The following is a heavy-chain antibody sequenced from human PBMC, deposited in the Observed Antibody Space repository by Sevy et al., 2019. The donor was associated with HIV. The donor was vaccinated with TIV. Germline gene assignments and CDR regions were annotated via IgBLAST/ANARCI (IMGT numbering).Heavy chain of an antibody. J-gene: IGHJ4*02. V-gene: IGHV3-48*03. CDR3: ARDLPPSATTVAHFDC. D-gene: IGHD4-17*01. CDR1: GFSFSSYE. CDR2: ISNSGSSV. Sequence: GVSLRLSCAASGFSFSSYEMNWVRQAPGKGLEWLSYISNSGSSVYYSDSVRGRFTISRDNARNSLYLQMNSLRAEDTAVYYCARDLPPSATTVAHFDCWGQGTMVTVSS.